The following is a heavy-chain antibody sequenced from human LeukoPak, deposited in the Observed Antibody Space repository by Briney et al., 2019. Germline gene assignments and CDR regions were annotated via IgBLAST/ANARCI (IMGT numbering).Heavy chain of an antibody. CDR2: SNRKSDNM. Sequence: PGGSLRLSCAASGFTFDDYAMHWVRQVPGKGLEWVSGSNRKSDNMAYADSVKGRFTISIDNAKNSLYLKMNSLRTEDTAFYYCTKGFSGIYSADFDYWGQGTLVTVSS. D-gene: IGHD1-26*01. J-gene: IGHJ4*02. V-gene: IGHV3-9*01. CDR1: GFTFDDYA. CDR3: TKGFSGIYSADFDY.